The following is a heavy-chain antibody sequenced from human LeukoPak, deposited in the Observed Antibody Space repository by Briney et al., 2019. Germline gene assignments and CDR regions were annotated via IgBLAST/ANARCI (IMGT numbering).Heavy chain of an antibody. D-gene: IGHD2-21*01. CDR1: GFTFSSNW. CDR2: IKQDGSEK. CDR3: ARDGLGGDRYYYMDV. J-gene: IGHJ6*03. V-gene: IGHV3-7*01. Sequence: GGSLGLSCAASGFTFSSNWMSWVRQAPGKGLEWVANIKQDGSEKYYVDSVKGRFTISRDNAKNSLYLQMNSLRAEDTAVYYCARDGLGGDRYYYMDVWGKGTTVTVSS.